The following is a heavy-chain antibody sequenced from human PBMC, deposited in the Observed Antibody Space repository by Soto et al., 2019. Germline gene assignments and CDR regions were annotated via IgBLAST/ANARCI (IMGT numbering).Heavy chain of an antibody. CDR3: AKDSLAVGATEVDY. J-gene: IGHJ4*02. Sequence: QVQLVESGGGVVQPGRSLRLSCAASGFTFSSYAMHWVRQAPGKGLEWVAVIAYDGSNINYADSVKGRLTISRDNSKNTLYVQMNSLRPEDTAVYYCAKDSLAVGATEVDYWGQGILVTVSS. V-gene: IGHV3-30*18. CDR1: GFTFSSYA. CDR2: IAYDGSNI. D-gene: IGHD1-26*01.